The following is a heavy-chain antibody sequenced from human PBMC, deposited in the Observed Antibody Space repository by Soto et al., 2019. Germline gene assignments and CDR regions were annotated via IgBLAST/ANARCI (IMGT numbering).Heavy chain of an antibody. J-gene: IGHJ2*01. CDR2: ISSNGGST. CDR1: GFTLSSYA. CDR3: VKENMAAGFDL. Sequence: GGSLRRSCSASGFTLSSYAMHWVRQAPGKGLEYVSAISSNGGSTYYADSVKGRFTISRDNSKNTLYLQMSSVRAEDTAVYYCVKENMAAGFDLWGRGTLVTVSS. D-gene: IGHD6-19*01. V-gene: IGHV3-64D*06.